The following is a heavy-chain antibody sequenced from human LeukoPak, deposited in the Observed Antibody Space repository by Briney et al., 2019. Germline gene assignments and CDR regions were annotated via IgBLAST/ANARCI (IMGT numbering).Heavy chain of an antibody. Sequence: GGSLRLSCAVSGFTFSTYAMSWVRQVPEKGLEWVSGISASGSGTYYADSVKGRFTISRDNSKNTLYLQMDSLRAEDMAEYYCARDPYNFGHFDYWGQGTLVTVSS. V-gene: IGHV3-23*01. J-gene: IGHJ4*02. CDR3: ARDPYNFGHFDY. D-gene: IGHD1-1*01. CDR2: ISASGSGT. CDR1: GFTFSTYA.